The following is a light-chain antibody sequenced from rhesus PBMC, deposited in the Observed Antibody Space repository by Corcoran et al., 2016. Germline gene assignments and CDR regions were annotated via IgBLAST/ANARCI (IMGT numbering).Light chain of an antibody. CDR2: RAS. J-gene: IGKJ3*01. Sequence: DIQMTQSPSSLSASVGDRVTITCRASQGISNWLAWYQQKPGKAPKLLIYRASNLETGVPSRFSGSRSGTDFTLTISSLQPEDIATYYCQQHDSSPFTFGPGTKLDIK. CDR3: QQHDSSPFT. V-gene: IGKV1-69*01. CDR1: QGISNW.